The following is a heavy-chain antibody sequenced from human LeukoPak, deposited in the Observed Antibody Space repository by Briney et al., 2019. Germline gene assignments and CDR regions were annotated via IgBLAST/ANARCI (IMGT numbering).Heavy chain of an antibody. Sequence: PSETPSLTCTVSGGSISSYYWSWIRQPPGKGLEWIGYIYYSGSTNYNPSLKSRVTISVDTSKNQFSLKLSSVTAADTAVYYCARSTYPRPLFDYWGQGTLVTVSS. CDR3: ARSTYPRPLFDY. CDR2: IYYSGST. CDR1: GGSISSYY. D-gene: IGHD5/OR15-5a*01. J-gene: IGHJ4*02. V-gene: IGHV4-59*01.